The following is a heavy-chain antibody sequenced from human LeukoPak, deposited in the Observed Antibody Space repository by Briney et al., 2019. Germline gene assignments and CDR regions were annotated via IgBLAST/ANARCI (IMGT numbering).Heavy chain of an antibody. CDR2: ISAYNGNT. CDR3: ARVVIVGAPKGNDAFDI. J-gene: IGHJ3*02. D-gene: IGHD1-26*01. Sequence: ASVKVSCKASGYTFTSYGISWVRQAPGQGLEWMGWISAYNGNTNYAQKLQGRVTMTTDTSTSTAYMELRSLRSDDTAVYYCARVVIVGAPKGNDAFDIWGQGTMVTVSS. CDR1: GYTFTSYG. V-gene: IGHV1-18*01.